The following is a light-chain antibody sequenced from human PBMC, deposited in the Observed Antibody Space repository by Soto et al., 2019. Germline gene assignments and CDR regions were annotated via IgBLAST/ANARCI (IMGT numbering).Light chain of an antibody. CDR3: SSYGGRG. J-gene: IGLJ2*01. CDR2: DNT. Sequence: QSALTQPASVSGSPGQSITISCTVTSSYALVSWFQYHPGKAPKLVMYDNTKRLSGVSERLSGSRSDNTASLIITGRQTDDEADYYCSSYGGRGFGGGTKLTVL. V-gene: IGLV2-23*01. CDR1: SSYAL.